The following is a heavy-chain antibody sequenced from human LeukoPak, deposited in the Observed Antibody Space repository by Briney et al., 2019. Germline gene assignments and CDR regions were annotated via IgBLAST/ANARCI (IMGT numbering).Heavy chain of an antibody. CDR2: IYHSGST. Sequence: PSETLSLTCAVSGGSISSSNWWSWVRQPPGKGLEWIGEIYHSGSTNYNPSLKSRVTISVDKSKNQFSLKLSSVTAADTAVYYCARDPRIAAAGTETFDIWGQGTMVTVSS. CDR1: GGSISSSNW. V-gene: IGHV4-4*02. CDR3: ARDPRIAAAGTETFDI. D-gene: IGHD6-13*01. J-gene: IGHJ3*02.